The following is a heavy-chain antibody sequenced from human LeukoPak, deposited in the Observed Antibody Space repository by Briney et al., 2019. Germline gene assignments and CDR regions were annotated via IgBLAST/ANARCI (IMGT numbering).Heavy chain of an antibody. J-gene: IGHJ3*02. D-gene: IGHD4-17*01. V-gene: IGHV4-59*01. CDR3: ARSGETWAFDI. CDR2: IYYSGST. CDR1: GGSISSYY. Sequence: PSETLSLTCTVSGGSISSYYWSWIRQPPGNGLEWIGYIYYSGSTNYNPSLKSRVTISVDTSKNQFSLKLSSVTAADTAVYYCARSGETWAFDIWGQGTMVTVSS.